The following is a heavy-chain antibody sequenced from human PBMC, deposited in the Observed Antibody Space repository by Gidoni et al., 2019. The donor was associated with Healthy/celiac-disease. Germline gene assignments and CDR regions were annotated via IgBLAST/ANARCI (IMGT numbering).Heavy chain of an antibody. D-gene: IGHD4-4*01. J-gene: IGHJ5*02. Sequence: QVQLVQSGAEVKKPGSSVKVSCTASGGTFSSYAISWVRQAPGQGLEWMGRIIPILGIANYAQKFQGRVTITADKSTSTAYMELSSLRSEDTAVYYCASSAMTTSRFDPWGQGTLVTVSS. CDR3: ASSAMTTSRFDP. CDR2: IIPILGIA. CDR1: GGTFSSYA. V-gene: IGHV1-69*09.